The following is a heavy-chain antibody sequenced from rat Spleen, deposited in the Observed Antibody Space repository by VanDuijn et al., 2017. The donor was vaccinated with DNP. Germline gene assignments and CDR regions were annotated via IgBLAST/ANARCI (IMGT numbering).Heavy chain of an antibody. CDR2: ISGGGST. D-gene: IGHD1-10*01. J-gene: IGHJ4*01. Sequence: VQLKESGPGMVQPSQTLSLTCSVSVFSLTDYSVHWVRQPPGKVLEWIAAISGGGSTYYNSVLKSRLSINRDTSNSQVFLKMNSLQTEDTATYFCARNNYGLMDAWGQGISVTVSS. V-gene: IGHV2-6*01. CDR1: VFSLTDYS. CDR3: ARNNYGLMDA.